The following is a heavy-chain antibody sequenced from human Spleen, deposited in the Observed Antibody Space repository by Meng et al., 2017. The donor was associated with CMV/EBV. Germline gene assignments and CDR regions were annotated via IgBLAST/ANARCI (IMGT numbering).Heavy chain of an antibody. J-gene: IGHJ4*02. D-gene: IGHD6-19*01. CDR2: ITPDRSKS. Sequence: LSCAASGFTFSSSWLTWVRQAPGKGLEWVANITPDRSKSYYVASVKSRFTISRDNAKSSLYLQMNSLRAEDTAVYYCAKAASGWYNYWGQGILVTVSS. CDR1: GFTFSSSW. CDR3: AKAASGWYNY. V-gene: IGHV3-7*01.